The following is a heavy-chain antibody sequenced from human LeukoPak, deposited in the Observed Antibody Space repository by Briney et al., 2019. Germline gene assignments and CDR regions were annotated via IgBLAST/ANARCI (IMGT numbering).Heavy chain of an antibody. V-gene: IGHV4-34*01. J-gene: IGHJ6*02. CDR2: INHSGST. CDR3: ARGGKYYYGSGMRPPYYYYGMDV. D-gene: IGHD3-10*01. CDR1: GGSFSGYY. Sequence: SETLSLTCAVYGGSFSGYYWSWIRQPPGKGLEWIGEINHSGSTNYNPSLKSRVTISVDTSKNQFSLKLSSVTAADTAVYYCARGGKYYYGSGMRPPYYYYGMDVWGQGTTVTVSS.